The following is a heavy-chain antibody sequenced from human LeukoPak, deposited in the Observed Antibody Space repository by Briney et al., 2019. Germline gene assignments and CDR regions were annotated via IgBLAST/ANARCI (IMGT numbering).Heavy chain of an antibody. D-gene: IGHD4-17*01. CDR1: GYTFTRYY. V-gene: IGHV1-46*03. Sequence: ASVRVSCXASGYTFTRYYIHWVRQAPGQGLEWMGIINPSGGSTYYAQKFQGRVTMTRDTSTSTVYMELSSLRSEDTAVYYCARVDIYGDPTYFDYWGQGTLVTVSS. CDR3: ARVDIYGDPTYFDY. CDR2: INPSGGST. J-gene: IGHJ4*02.